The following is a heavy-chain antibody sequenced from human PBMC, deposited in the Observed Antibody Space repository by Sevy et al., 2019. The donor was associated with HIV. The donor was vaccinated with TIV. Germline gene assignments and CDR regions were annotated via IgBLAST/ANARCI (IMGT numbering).Heavy chain of an antibody. CDR2: IKQDRSDK. CDR3: ARDTGGIGMDV. Sequence: GGSLRLSCATSGFTFSSHWMSRVRQAPGKGLEWVANIKQDRSDKYYVDSVKGRFTISRDNAKNSLSLQMNSLRAEDTAVYYCARDTGGIGMDVWGHGTTVTVSS. V-gene: IGHV3-7*01. D-gene: IGHD6-13*01. J-gene: IGHJ6*02. CDR1: GFTFSSHW.